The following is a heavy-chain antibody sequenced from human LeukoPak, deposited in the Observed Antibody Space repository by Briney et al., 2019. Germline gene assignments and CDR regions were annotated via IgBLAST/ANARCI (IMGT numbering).Heavy chain of an antibody. Sequence: GGSLRLSCAASGFTFSSYAMSWVRQAPGKGLEWVSAISGRGGSTYYADSVKGRFTISRDNSKNTLYLQMNSLRAEDTAVYYCAKGPKYQLLSYYFDYWGQGTLVTVSS. CDR3: AKGPKYQLLSYYFDY. D-gene: IGHD2-2*01. CDR2: ISGRGGST. CDR1: GFTFSSYA. J-gene: IGHJ4*02. V-gene: IGHV3-23*01.